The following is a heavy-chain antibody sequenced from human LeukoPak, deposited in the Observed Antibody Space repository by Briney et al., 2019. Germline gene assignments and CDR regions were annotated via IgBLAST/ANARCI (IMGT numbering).Heavy chain of an antibody. J-gene: IGHJ4*02. D-gene: IGHD5-12*01. CDR1: GGSISSGGYS. CDR2: IYHSGST. V-gene: IGHV4-30-2*01. CDR3: ARGGGYSAYDPYFDY. Sequence: SETLSLTCAVSGGSISSGGYSWSWIRQPPGKGLEWIGYIYHSGSTYYNPSLKSRVTISVDRSKNQFSLKLSSVTAADTAVYYCARGGGYSAYDPYFDYWGQGTLVTVSS.